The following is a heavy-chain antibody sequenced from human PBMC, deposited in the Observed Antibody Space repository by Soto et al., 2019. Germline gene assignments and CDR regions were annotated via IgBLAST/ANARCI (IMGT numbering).Heavy chain of an antibody. V-gene: IGHV1-8*01. CDR1: GYTFTSYD. CDR2: MNPNSGYT. D-gene: IGHD6-19*01. J-gene: IGHJ6*02. Sequence: ASVKVSCKASGYTFTSYDINWVRQATGQGLEWMGWMNPNSGYTGYAQKFQGRVTMTRSTSISTAYMELSSLRSEDTAVYYCARGLVSSDWRDYYYYGMDVWGQGTTVTVSS. CDR3: ARGLVSSDWRDYYYYGMDV.